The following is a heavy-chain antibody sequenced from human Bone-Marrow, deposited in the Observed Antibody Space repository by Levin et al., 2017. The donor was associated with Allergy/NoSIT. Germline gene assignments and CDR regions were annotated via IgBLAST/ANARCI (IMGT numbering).Heavy chain of an antibody. J-gene: IGHJ6*03. V-gene: IGHV3-15*01. CDR2: IKSKTDGGTT. D-gene: IGHD2-8*02. Sequence: PGGSLRLSCAASGFTFSNAWMSWVRQAPGKGLEWVGRIKSKTDGGTTDYAAPVKGRFTISRDDSKNTLYLQMNSLKTEDTAVYYCTTDFRGGYCTGGVCYDYYYYYMDVWGKGTTVTVSS. CDR1: GFTFSNAW. CDR3: TTDFRGGYCTGGVCYDYYYYYMDV.